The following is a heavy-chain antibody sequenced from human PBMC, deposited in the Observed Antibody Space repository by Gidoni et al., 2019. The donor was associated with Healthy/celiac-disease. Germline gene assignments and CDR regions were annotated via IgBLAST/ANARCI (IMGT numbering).Heavy chain of an antibody. CDR1: GFTFSSYS. D-gene: IGHD3-22*01. V-gene: IGHV3-48*02. Sequence: EVQLVESGGGLVQPGGSLRLSCAASGFTFSSYSMNWVRQAPGKGLEWVSYISSSSSTIYYADSVKGRFTISRDNAKNSLYLQMNSLRDEDTAVYYCARDRPVVITDYWYFDLWGRGTLVTVSS. CDR2: ISSSSSTI. CDR3: ARDRPVVITDYWYFDL. J-gene: IGHJ2*01.